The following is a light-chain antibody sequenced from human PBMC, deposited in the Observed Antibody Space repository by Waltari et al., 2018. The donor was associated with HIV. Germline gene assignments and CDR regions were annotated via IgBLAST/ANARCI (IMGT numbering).Light chain of an antibody. V-gene: IGLV2-14*01. J-gene: IGLJ3*02. CDR2: EVS. CDR3: MSYISSATPE. Sequence: QSALTQPASVSGSPGQSITIPCTGTSSDLDNFKSVSLYQHQPGKAPKVIISEVSNRPSGVSNRFSGSMSGHTASLIISGLQAEDEADYFCMSYISSATPEFGGGTKLTVL. CDR1: SSDLDNFKS.